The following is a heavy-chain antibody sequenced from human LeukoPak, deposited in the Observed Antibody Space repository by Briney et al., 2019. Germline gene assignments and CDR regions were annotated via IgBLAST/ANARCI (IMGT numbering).Heavy chain of an antibody. J-gene: IGHJ4*02. V-gene: IGHV3-30-3*01. CDR1: GFTFSSYA. CDR3: AREGRETSIGAASPFAY. CDR2: ISYDGSNK. D-gene: IGHD6-13*01. Sequence: GGSLRLSCAASGFTFSSYATHWVRQAQGKGLVWVAVISYDGSNKYYADSVKGRFTISRDNSKNTLYLQMNSLRADDTAVYYCAREGRETSIGAASPFAYWGQRTLVTVSS.